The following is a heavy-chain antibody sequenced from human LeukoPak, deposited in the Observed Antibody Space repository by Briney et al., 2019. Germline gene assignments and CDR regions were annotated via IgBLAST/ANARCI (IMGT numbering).Heavy chain of an antibody. J-gene: IGHJ4*02. CDR2: ISGSGGST. V-gene: IGHV3-23*01. Sequence: EWVSAISGSGGSTYYADSVKGRFTISRDNSKNTLYLQMNSLRAEDTAVYYCAKDRDGQDYWGQGTLVTVSS. CDR3: AKDRDGQDY.